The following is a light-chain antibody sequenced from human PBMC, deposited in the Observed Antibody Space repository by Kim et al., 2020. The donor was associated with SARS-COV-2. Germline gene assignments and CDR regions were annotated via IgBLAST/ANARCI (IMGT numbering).Light chain of an antibody. CDR2: EVN. J-gene: IGLJ2*01. CDR3: SSYTGSNVI. V-gene: IGLV2-8*01. Sequence: QSALTQPPSASGSPGQSVTISCTGTSSDVGRYNYVSWYQHHPGKAPKLMIYEVNKRPSGVPDRFSGSKSGYTASLTVSGFQADDEADYYCSSYTGSNVIFGEGTKVTVL. CDR1: SSDVGRYNY.